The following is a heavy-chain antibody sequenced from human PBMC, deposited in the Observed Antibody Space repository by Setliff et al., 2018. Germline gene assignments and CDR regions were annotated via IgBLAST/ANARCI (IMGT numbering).Heavy chain of an antibody. V-gene: IGHV1-69*13. D-gene: IGHD6-19*01. CDR3: ARGPSGWSSATSRYYFYMDV. Sequence: SVKVSCKAFGGTFSNSAINWVRQAPGQGLEWMGGIIPIRGAADYAQKFQGKVIITADGSTSTAYMELTSLRSDDAAVYCCARGPSGWSSATSRYYFYMDVWGKGTTVTVS. CDR1: GGTFSNSA. CDR2: IIPIRGAA. J-gene: IGHJ6*03.